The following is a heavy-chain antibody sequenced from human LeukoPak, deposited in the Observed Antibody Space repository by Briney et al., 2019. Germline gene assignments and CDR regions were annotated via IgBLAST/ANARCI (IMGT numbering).Heavy chain of an antibody. CDR1: GYSISSGYY. CDR2: IHHSGST. V-gene: IGHV4-38-2*01. CDR3: ARHKVVTHFDY. Sequence: RPSETLSLTCDVSGYSISSGYYWGWIRQPPGKGLEWIGSIHHSGSTYYNPSLKSRVTISVDTSKNQFSLKLSSVTAADTAVYFCARHKVVTHFDYWGQGTLVTVSS. D-gene: IGHD4-23*01. J-gene: IGHJ4*02.